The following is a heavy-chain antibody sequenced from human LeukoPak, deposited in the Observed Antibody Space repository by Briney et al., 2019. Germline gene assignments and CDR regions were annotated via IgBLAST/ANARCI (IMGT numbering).Heavy chain of an antibody. CDR3: ARGRARYCSSTSFYGPYYYDGIDV. D-gene: IGHD2-2*01. V-gene: IGHV4-34*01. J-gene: IGHJ6*02. Sequence: SETLSLTCAVYGGTFSGYYWSWIRQPPGKGLGWIGEINHSGSTNYNPSLKSRVTISVDTSKNQFSLKLSSVTAADTAVYYCARGRARYCSSTSFYGPYYYDGIDVWGQGTTVTVSS. CDR2: INHSGST. CDR1: GGTFSGYY.